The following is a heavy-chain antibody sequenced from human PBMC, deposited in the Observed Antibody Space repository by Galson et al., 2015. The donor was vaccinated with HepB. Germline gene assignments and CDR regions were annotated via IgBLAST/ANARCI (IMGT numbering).Heavy chain of an antibody. D-gene: IGHD6-13*01. Sequence: SLRLSCAASGFTFSNYTMHWVRQAPGRGLVWVAVISSDGNNKYYADSVKGRFTTSRDNSKNTLYLQMNFLTTEDTAVYYCARDQFWAAGTFSVYYMDVWGKGTTVTVSS. CDR1: GFTFSNYT. J-gene: IGHJ6*03. CDR3: ARDQFWAAGTFSVYYMDV. V-gene: IGHV3-30-3*01. CDR2: ISSDGNNK.